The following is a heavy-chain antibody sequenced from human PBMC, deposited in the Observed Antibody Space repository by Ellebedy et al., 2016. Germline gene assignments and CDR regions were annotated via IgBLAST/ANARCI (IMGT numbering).Heavy chain of an antibody. J-gene: IGHJ4*02. CDR2: IYGHDDK. D-gene: IGHD4-17*01. V-gene: IGHV2-5*01. CDR3: VHRTTVTSFDC. Sequence: SGPTLVKPPQTLTLTCTFSGFSFSTTEVVVGWVRQPPGRAPEWLAFIYGHDDKRYSPSLRNRLTITKDTSNNQVVLTLTNMDPVDTATYYCVHRTTVTSFDCWGQGTLVTVSS. CDR1: GFSFSTTEVV.